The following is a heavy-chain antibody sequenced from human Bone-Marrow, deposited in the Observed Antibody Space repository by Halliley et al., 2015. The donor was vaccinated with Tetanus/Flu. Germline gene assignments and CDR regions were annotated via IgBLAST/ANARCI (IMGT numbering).Heavy chain of an antibody. Sequence: LGWIGYISHSGTPWSSPSLRGRVTISLDTSKSQFSLKLASVSAADTAIYYCASRVAVAGGSFDSWGQGTLVTVSS. CDR2: ISHSGTP. CDR3: ASRVAVAGGSFDS. J-gene: IGHJ4*02. D-gene: IGHD6-19*01. V-gene: IGHV4-59*08.